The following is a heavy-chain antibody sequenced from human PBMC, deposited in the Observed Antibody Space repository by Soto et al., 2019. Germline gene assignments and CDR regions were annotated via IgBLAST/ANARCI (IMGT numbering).Heavy chain of an antibody. Sequence: SETLSLTCTVSGGSISSSSYYWGWIRQPPGKGLEWIGSIYYSGSTYYNPSLKSRVTISVDTSKNQFSLKLSSVTAADTAVYYCARTHRYSYGPEYYYGMDVWGQGTTVTVSS. V-gene: IGHV4-39*01. CDR1: GGSISSSSYY. CDR3: ARTHRYSYGPEYYYGMDV. CDR2: IYYSGST. D-gene: IGHD5-18*01. J-gene: IGHJ6*02.